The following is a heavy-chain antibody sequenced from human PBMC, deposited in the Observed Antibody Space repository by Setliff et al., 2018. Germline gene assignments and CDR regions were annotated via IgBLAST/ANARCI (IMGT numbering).Heavy chain of an antibody. CDR2: IGHTGSI. CDR1: GYSISSGYI. V-gene: IGHV4-38-2*02. J-gene: IGHJ4*02. Sequence: PSETLSLTCTVSGYSISSGYIWGWIRQPPGKGLEWVGNIGHTGSINYNPSLKSRLTISRDTSKNQVSLKLNSVTATDTAVYYCARDLGHGGDSDYWGQGILGHRLL. CDR3: ARDLGHGGDSDY. D-gene: IGHD2-21*02.